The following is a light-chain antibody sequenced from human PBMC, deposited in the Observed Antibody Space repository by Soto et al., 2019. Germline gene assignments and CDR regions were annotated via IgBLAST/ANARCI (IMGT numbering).Light chain of an antibody. CDR3: GTWDSSLSAVV. CDR2: ENN. CDR1: SSNIGNNY. V-gene: IGLV1-51*02. Sequence: QSVLTQPPSVSAAPGQKVTISCSGSSSNIGNNYVSWYQQLPGTAPKLLIYENNKRPPGIPDRLSGSKSGTSATLGITGLQTGDEADYYCGTWDSSLSAVVFGGGTKLTVL. J-gene: IGLJ2*01.